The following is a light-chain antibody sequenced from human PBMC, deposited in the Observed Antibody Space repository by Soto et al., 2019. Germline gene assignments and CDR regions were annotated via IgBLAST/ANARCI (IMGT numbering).Light chain of an antibody. CDR1: SSNLGAGYD. J-gene: IGLJ2*01. CDR2: GNR. Sequence: QSVLTQPPSVSGAPGQRVTISCTGNSSNLGAGYDVHWYQQLPGAAPKLVIFGNRNRPSGVPERISGSKSGTSASLAISGLRSEDEAVYYCASWDDRLGAVIFGGGTKLTVL. CDR3: ASWDDRLGAVI. V-gene: IGLV1-40*01.